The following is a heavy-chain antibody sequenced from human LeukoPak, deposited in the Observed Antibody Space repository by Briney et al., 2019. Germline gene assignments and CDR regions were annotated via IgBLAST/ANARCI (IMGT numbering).Heavy chain of an antibody. V-gene: IGHV3-48*03. CDR1: GFTFGSYE. D-gene: IGHD4-17*01. Sequence: GGSLTLSCEASGFTFGSYEMTWVRQAPGKGLEWLSYISTSGSIIVYADSVRGRFTVSRDNAKNSLYLQMNSLRVEDTAVYFCARGHYGLDQWGQGTLVTVSS. J-gene: IGHJ4*02. CDR3: ARGHYGLDQ. CDR2: ISTSGSII.